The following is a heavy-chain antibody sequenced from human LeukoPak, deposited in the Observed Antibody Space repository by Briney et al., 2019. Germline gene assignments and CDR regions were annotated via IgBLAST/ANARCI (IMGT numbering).Heavy chain of an antibody. D-gene: IGHD3-16*01. Sequence: AASVKVSCKASGDSFSDYYIHWVRQAPGQGPEWMGWINLNTGGTNYAQKFDGRFSMTRDTSINTAFMELSGLRFDDTAGYYCGRVRGFLSYFDLWGRGTLVTVSS. V-gene: IGHV1-2*02. CDR2: INLNTGGT. J-gene: IGHJ2*01. CDR1: GDSFSDYY. CDR3: GRVRGFLSYFDL.